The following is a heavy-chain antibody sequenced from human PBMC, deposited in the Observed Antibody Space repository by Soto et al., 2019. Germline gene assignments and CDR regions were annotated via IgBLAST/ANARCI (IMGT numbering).Heavy chain of an antibody. V-gene: IGHV3-30*18. CDR2: ISFDGTNT. CDR1: GFTFSNYA. J-gene: IGHJ6*02. D-gene: IGHD3-3*01. CDR3: AKARAIFGVVIAADYYYDMNV. Sequence: GSLRLSCAASGFTFSNYAMHWVRQAPGKGLEWVAVISFDGTNTNYADSVKGRFTISRDNSKNTLFLQMNSLRLEDTAVYYCAKARAIFGVVIAADYYYDMNVWGQGTTVTVSS.